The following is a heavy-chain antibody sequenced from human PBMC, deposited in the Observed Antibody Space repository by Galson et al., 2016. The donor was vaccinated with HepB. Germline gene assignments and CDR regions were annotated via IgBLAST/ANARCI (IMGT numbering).Heavy chain of an antibody. CDR1: GFTFSSSA. V-gene: IGHV3-23*01. Sequence: SLRLSCAASGFTFSSSAMSWVRQAPGKGLEWVPYISDSGSSTYYADSVKGRLTISRDNSKNTLYLQMNSLRADDTAVYYCATSTSSVIGYWGQGTLVTVSS. D-gene: IGHD6-13*01. CDR2: ISDSGSST. CDR3: ATSTSSVIGY. J-gene: IGHJ4*02.